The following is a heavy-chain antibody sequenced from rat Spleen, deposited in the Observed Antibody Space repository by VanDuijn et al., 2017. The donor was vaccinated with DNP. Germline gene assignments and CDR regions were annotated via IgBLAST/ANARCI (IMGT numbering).Heavy chain of an antibody. CDR1: GYSITTNYR. CDR2: VNSAGTT. D-gene: IGHD1-4*01. J-gene: IGHJ4*01. CDR3: ARWPGYNPPYAMDA. Sequence: EVHLQESGPGLVKPSQSLSLTCSVTGYSITTNYRWHWIRKFPGNKLEWMGSVNSAGTTNYNPSLKSRISITRDTSKNQLFLQVNSVTTEDTATYYCARWPGYNPPYAMDAWGQGTSVTVSS. V-gene: IGHV3-3*01.